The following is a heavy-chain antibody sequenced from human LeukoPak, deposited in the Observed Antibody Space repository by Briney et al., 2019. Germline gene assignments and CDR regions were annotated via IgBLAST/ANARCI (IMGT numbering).Heavy chain of an antibody. CDR2: VNPSGGST. V-gene: IGHV1-46*01. J-gene: IGHJ5*02. D-gene: IGHD6-19*01. Sequence: ASVKVSCKASGYTFTSYYMHWVRQAPGQGLEWMGIVNPSGGSTSYAQKFQGRVTMTRDMSTSTVYMEVRSLRSDDTAVYYCARHGSSGWYLFSAVWFDPWGQGTLVTVSS. CDR3: ARHGSSGWYLFSAVWFDP. CDR1: GYTFTSYY.